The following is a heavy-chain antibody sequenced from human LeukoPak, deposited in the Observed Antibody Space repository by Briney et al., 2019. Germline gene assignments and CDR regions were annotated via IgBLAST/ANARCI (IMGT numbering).Heavy chain of an antibody. Sequence: PGGSLRLSCAASGFTFSSYSMNWVRQAPGKGLEWVSYISSSSSTIYYADSVKGRFTISRDNAKNSLYLQMNSLRAEDTAVYYCAREGTAMVRYYMDVWGKGTTVTVSS. J-gene: IGHJ6*03. CDR3: AREGTAMVRYYMDV. CDR1: GFTFSSYS. V-gene: IGHV3-48*01. CDR2: ISSSSSTI. D-gene: IGHD5-18*01.